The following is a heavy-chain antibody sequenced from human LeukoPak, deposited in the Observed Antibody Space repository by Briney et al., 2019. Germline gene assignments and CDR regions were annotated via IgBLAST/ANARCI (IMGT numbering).Heavy chain of an antibody. V-gene: IGHV1-2*02. D-gene: IGHD5-18*01. CDR3: ARFRYGRSIRYFDY. Sequence: ASVKVSCKASGYTFTGYHMHWVRQAPGQGLQWMGRINPNSGDTNYAQNFQGRVTMTRDTSINTAYMELSRLRSDDTAVYYCARFRYGRSIRYFDYWGQGTLVTVSS. J-gene: IGHJ4*02. CDR2: INPNSGDT. CDR1: GYTFTGYH.